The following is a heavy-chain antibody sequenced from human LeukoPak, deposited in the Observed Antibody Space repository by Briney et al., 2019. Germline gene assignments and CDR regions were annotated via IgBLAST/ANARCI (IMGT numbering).Heavy chain of an antibody. Sequence: GGSLRLSCAASGFTFSSYSMNWVRQAPGKGLEWVSYISSSSSTIYYADSVKGRFTISRDNTKNSLYLQMNSLRAEDTAVYYCATPGGYSYGLHFDYWGQGTLVTVSS. CDR2: ISSSSSTI. CDR3: ATPGGYSYGLHFDY. D-gene: IGHD5-18*01. CDR1: GFTFSSYS. J-gene: IGHJ4*02. V-gene: IGHV3-48*04.